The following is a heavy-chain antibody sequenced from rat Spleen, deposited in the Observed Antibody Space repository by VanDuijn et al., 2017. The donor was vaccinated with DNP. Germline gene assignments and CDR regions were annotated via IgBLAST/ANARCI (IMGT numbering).Heavy chain of an antibody. Sequence: EVQLQESGPGLVKPSQSLSLTCSVTGYSITSGYGWNWIRKFPGNKLEWIGYINLAGGTDCNPPLKSRISITRDTSKNQFFLQLTSVTTEDTATYYCARYGDYFDYWGQGVMVTVSS. CDR1: GYSITSGYG. CDR3: ARYGDYFDY. V-gene: IGHV3-3*01. D-gene: IGHD1-7*01. J-gene: IGHJ2*01. CDR2: INLAGGT.